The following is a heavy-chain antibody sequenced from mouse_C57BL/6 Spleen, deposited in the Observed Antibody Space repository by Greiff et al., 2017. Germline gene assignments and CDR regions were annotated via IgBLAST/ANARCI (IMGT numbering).Heavy chain of an antibody. CDR3: ARAGSNSHWYCDV. D-gene: IGHD2-5*01. CDR1: GFNIQNTY. CDR2: IDPANGNT. Sequence: VQLQQSVAELVRPGASVKLSCTASGFNIQNTYMHWVKQRPEQGLEWIGRIDPANGNTKSAPKFQGKATITADTSSNTAYLQLSSLTAEDTAIYYCARAGSNSHWYCDVWGTGTTVTVSS. V-gene: IGHV14-3*01. J-gene: IGHJ1*03.